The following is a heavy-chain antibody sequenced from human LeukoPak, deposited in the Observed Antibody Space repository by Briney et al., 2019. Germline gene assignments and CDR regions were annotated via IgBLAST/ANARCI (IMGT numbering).Heavy chain of an antibody. CDR3: ARVQQWLGYVY. CDR1: GGTFSSYA. J-gene: IGHJ4*02. V-gene: IGHV1-69*06. Sequence: SVKVACKASGGTFSSYAISWVRQAPGQGLEWMGGIIPIFGTANYAQKFQGRVTITADKSTSTAYMELSSLRSEDTAVYYCARVQQWLGYVYWGQGTLVTVSS. CDR2: IIPIFGTA. D-gene: IGHD6-19*01.